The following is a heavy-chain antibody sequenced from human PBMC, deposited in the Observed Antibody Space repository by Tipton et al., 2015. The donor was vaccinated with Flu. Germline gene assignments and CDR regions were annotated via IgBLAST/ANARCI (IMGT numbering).Heavy chain of an antibody. J-gene: IGHJ5*02. CDR3: ARGGRA. V-gene: IGHV3-11*01. Sequence: SLRLSCTASGFTFSDYYMSWIRQAPGTGLEWISYISSSGNIVYYGDSVEGRFTSSRDNSKNSLFLQMTNLRVEDMAVYYCARGGRAWGQGTLVTVSS. CDR2: ISSSGNIV. D-gene: IGHD1-14*01. CDR1: GFTFSDYY.